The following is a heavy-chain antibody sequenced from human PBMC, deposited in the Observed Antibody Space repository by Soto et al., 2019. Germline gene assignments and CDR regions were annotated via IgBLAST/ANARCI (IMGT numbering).Heavy chain of an antibody. V-gene: IGHV4-4*02. CDR1: GGSISSSNW. D-gene: IGHD1-26*01. CDR2: IYHSGST. J-gene: IGHJ4*02. Sequence: QVQLQESGPGLVKPSGTLSLTCAVSGGSISSSNWWSWVRQPPGKGLEWIGEIYHSGSTNYNPSLKSRVTISVDQSQNQFSLKLSSVTAADPAVYYCARAPAVGATTGLPFDYWGQGTLVTVSS. CDR3: ARAPAVGATTGLPFDY.